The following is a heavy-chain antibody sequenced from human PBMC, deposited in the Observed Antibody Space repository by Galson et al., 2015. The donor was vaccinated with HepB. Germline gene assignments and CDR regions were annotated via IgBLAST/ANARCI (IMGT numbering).Heavy chain of an antibody. CDR2: INAGNGNT. Sequence: SVKVSCKASGYTFTSYAMHWVRQAPGQRLEWMGWINAGNGNTKYSQKFQGRVTITRDTSASTAYMELSSLRSEDTAVYYCARDVGYCSSGSCYGGGDDYWGQGTLVTVSS. J-gene: IGHJ4*02. D-gene: IGHD2-15*01. CDR3: ARDVGYCSSGSCYGGGDDY. CDR1: GYTFTSYA. V-gene: IGHV1-3*01.